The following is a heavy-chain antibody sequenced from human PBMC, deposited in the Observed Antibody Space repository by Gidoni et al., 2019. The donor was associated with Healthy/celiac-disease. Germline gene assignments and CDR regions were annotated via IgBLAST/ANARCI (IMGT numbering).Heavy chain of an antibody. CDR2: TRNKANSYTT. CDR3: ARVYGDLGPYYYYYYMDV. CDR1: GFTFSDHY. Sequence: EVQLVESGGGLVQPGGSLRLSCAASGFTFSDHYMDWVRQAPGKGLEWVGRTRNKANSYTTEYAASVKGRFTISRDDSKNSLYLQMNSLKTEDTAVYYCARVYGDLGPYYYYYYMDVWGKGTTVTVSS. J-gene: IGHJ6*03. V-gene: IGHV3-72*01. D-gene: IGHD4-17*01.